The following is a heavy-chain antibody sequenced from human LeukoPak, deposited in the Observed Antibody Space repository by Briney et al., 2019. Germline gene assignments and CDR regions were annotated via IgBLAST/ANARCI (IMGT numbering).Heavy chain of an antibody. Sequence: PSETLSLTCIVSGDSISRNTYHWGWVRQPPGKGLEWIGTIYYSGSIYYNQSLRGRVALSVDTSKNQFSLWLTSVTAADTAVYYCGRLNTDWGFLFDSWGQGTLVTVSS. J-gene: IGHJ4*02. CDR3: GRLNTDWGFLFDS. D-gene: IGHD7-27*01. CDR1: GDSISRNTYH. CDR2: IYYSGSI. V-gene: IGHV4-39*01.